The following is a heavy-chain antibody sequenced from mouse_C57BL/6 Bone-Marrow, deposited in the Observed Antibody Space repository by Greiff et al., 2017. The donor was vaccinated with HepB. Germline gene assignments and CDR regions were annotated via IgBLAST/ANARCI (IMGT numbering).Heavy chain of an antibody. CDR1: GFTFSSYG. D-gene: IGHD2-3*01. J-gene: IGHJ2*01. CDR3: ASIYDGYPGYFDY. Sequence: EVQLVESGGDLVKPGGSLKLSCAASGFTFSSYGMSWVRQTPDKRLEWVATISSGGSYTYYPDSVKGRFTISRDNAKNTLYLQMSSLKSEDTAMYYCASIYDGYPGYFDYWGQGTTLTVSS. CDR2: ISSGGSYT. V-gene: IGHV5-6*01.